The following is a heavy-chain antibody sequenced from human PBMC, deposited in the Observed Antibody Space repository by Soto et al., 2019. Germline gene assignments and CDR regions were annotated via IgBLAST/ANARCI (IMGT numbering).Heavy chain of an antibody. CDR2: TYYRSKWYN. Sequence: SQTLSLTCAISGDSVSSSSVTWNWIRQSPSRGLEWLGRTYYRSKWYNDYAESVKSRITINRDTSKNQFSLHLNSVTPEDTAVYYCVRLIGNSWLDSWGQGTLVTVSS. CDR3: VRLIGNSWLDS. V-gene: IGHV6-1*01. CDR1: GDSVSSSSVT. J-gene: IGHJ5*01. D-gene: IGHD2-8*01.